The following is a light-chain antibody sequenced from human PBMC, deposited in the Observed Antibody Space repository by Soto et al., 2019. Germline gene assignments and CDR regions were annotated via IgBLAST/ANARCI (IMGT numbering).Light chain of an antibody. CDR1: SSDVGGYNY. CDR3: CSYTSSATLV. V-gene: IGLV2-14*01. CDR2: DVS. J-gene: IGLJ1*01. Sequence: QSALTQPASVSGSPGQSITISCTGTSSDVGGYNYVSWYQQHPGKAPKTMIYDVSNRPSGVSDRFSGSKSGSTASLTISGLQAEDEADYYCCSYTSSATLVFGTGTKLTVL.